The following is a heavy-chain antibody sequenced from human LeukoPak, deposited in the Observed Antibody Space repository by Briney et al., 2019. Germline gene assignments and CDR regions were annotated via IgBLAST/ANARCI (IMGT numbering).Heavy chain of an antibody. D-gene: IGHD3-10*01. CDR1: GFTFDDYA. Sequence: PGGSLRLSCAASGFTFDDYAMHWVRQAPGKGLEWVSGISWNSGSIGYADSVKGRFTISRDNAKNSLYLQMNSLRAEDTAVYYCARGGWAIDYWGQGTLVTVSS. CDR2: ISWNSGSI. J-gene: IGHJ4*02. CDR3: ARGGWAIDY. V-gene: IGHV3-9*01.